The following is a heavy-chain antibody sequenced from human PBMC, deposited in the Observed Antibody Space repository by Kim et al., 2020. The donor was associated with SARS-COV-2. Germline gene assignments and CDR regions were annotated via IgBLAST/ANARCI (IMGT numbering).Heavy chain of an antibody. CDR3: ARHSGACCYPDY. V-gene: IGHV5-51*01. CDR1: FNGYW. D-gene: IGHD2-21*01. J-gene: IGHJ4*02. CDR2: IYHGDSDT. Sequence: GESLKISCKGSFNGYWIGWVRQMPGKGLEWMGIIYHGDSDTRYGPSFQGQVSMSVDKSISTAYLQWSSLKASDTAIYYCARHSGACCYPDYWGQGTLVT.